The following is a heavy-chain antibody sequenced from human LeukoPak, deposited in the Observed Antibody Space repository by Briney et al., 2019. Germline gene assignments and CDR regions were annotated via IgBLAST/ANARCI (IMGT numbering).Heavy chain of an antibody. Sequence: GGSLTLSCAASGFTFSTYDMNWVRQAPGKGLEWVSSISSSGSYIYYADSLKGRFAISRDNAKNSLYLQMNNLRAEDTAVYYRAREDASSLDYWGQGILVTVSS. CDR1: GFTFSTYD. CDR2: ISSSGSYI. D-gene: IGHD6-13*01. J-gene: IGHJ4*02. CDR3: AREDASSLDY. V-gene: IGHV3-21*06.